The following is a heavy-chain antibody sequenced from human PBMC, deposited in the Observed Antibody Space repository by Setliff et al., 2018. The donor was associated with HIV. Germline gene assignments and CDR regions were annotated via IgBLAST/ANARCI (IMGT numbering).Heavy chain of an antibody. CDR3: ARDAAAPAAIEGASDI. V-gene: IGHV3-21*05. CDR1: GFTFSSYS. Sequence: PGGSLRLSCAASGFTFSSYSMNWVRQAPGKGLEWVSYISSSSSYTHYADSVKGRFTVSRDNAQNSLYLQMNSLRAEDTAVYYCARDAAAPAAIEGASDIWGQGTMVT. J-gene: IGHJ3*02. D-gene: IGHD2-2*02. CDR2: ISSSSSYT.